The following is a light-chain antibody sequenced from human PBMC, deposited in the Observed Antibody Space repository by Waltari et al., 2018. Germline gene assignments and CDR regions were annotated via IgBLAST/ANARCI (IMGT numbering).Light chain of an antibody. CDR2: GAS. J-gene: IGKJ2*01. CDR3: QQYGGSPLYT. CDR1: QSVSSTF. V-gene: IGKV3-20*01. Sequence: EIVLTQSPGTLSLSPGERATLSCRASQSVSSTFLAWYQQQPGQAPRLLIYGASSRATGIPDRFSGRGSGTDFTLTISRLEPEDFAVYYCQQYGGSPLYTFGQGTKLEIK.